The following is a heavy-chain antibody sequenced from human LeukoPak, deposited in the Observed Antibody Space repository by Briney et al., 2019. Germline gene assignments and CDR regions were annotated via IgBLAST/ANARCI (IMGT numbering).Heavy chain of an antibody. CDR2: IFNSGSFNSGAT. CDR3: ARSPGFGSSWYDY. CDR1: GGSISNRDWY. J-gene: IGHJ4*02. V-gene: IGHV4-39*07. Sequence: SETRSLTCTVSGGSISNRDWYWGWVRQPPGRGLEWIVSIFNSGSFNSGATYSNPSLRSRMTISMDTATNQFSLRLSSVTAADTAVYFCARSPGFGSSWYDYWGQGTLVTVSS. D-gene: IGHD6-13*01.